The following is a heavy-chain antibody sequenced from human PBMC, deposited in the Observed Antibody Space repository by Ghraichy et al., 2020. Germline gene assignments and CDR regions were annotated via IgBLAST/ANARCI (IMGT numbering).Heavy chain of an antibody. CDR3: ARGGDQPFDY. D-gene: IGHD2-2*01. J-gene: IGHJ4*02. Sequence: SQTLSLTCTVSGGSISSGSYYWSWIRQPAGKGLEWIGRIYTSGSTNYNPSLKSRVTISVDTSKNLFSLNLSSVTAADTAVYYWARGGDQPFDYWGQGTLVTVSS. V-gene: IGHV4-61*02. CDR2: IYTSGST. CDR1: GGSISSGSYY.